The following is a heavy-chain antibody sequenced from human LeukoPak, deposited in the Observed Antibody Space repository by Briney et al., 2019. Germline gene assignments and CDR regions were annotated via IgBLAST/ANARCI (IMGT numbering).Heavy chain of an antibody. V-gene: IGHV4-59*01. CDR1: GXSISSYY. CDR3: ARENTMIRGAFDAFDI. J-gene: IGHJ3*02. D-gene: IGHD3-10*01. Sequence: SETLSLTCSVSGXSISSYYWTWIRQPPGKGLEWIGYIYYSGSTNYNPPLKSRVPVSVDTSTNQFSLKLSSVTAADTAVYYCARENTMIRGAFDAFDIWGQGTMVTVSS. CDR2: IYYSGST.